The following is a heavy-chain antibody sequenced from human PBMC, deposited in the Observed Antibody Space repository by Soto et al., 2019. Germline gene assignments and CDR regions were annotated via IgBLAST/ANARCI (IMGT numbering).Heavy chain of an antibody. D-gene: IGHD4-17*01. J-gene: IGHJ3*02. CDR3: ARGYFMTTLAFDI. CDR2: MNPNSGNT. Sequence: ASVKVSCKAFGYTFTRYDINWGRQATGQGLEWMGWMNPNSGNTGYAQKFQGRVTMTRNTSISTAYMELSSLRSEDTAVYYCARGYFMTTLAFDIWGQGTMVTVSS. V-gene: IGHV1-8*01. CDR1: GYTFTRYD.